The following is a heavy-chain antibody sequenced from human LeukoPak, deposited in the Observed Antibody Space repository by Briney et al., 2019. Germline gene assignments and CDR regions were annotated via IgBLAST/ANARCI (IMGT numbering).Heavy chain of an antibody. D-gene: IGHD6-13*01. J-gene: IGHJ4*02. V-gene: IGHV3-74*01. CDR1: GFTFSSYW. Sequence: GGSLRLSCAASGFTFSSYWMHWVRQAPGKGLVWCSRINTEGTSTSYADFVKGRFTISRDNSKNTLYLQMNLRADDTAVYYCAKSYRSGWYRGVIDYWGQGTLVTVSS. CDR2: INTEGTST. CDR3: AKSYRSGWYRGVIDY.